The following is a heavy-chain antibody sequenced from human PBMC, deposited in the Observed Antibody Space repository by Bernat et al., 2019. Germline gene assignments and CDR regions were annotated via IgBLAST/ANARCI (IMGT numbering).Heavy chain of an antibody. CDR3: ARDPSGGYFDWLVS. D-gene: IGHD3-9*01. CDR1: GFTFSSYA. V-gene: IGHV3-30-3*01. J-gene: IGHJ5*01. CDR2: ISYDGSNK. Sequence: QVQLVESGGGVVQPGRSLRLSCAASGFTFSSYAMHWVRQAPGKGLEWVAVISYDGSNKYYADSRKGRFTITRDNSKNTLKLQMSSLRAEDTAVYYCARDPSGGYFDWLVSWGQGTLVTVSS.